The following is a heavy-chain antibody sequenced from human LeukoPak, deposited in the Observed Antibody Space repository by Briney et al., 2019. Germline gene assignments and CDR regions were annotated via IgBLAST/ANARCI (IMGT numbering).Heavy chain of an antibody. CDR1: GFTFSSFD. CDR3: AKDRGSTDAFDI. Sequence: GGTLCLSCAVSGFTFSSFDMYWVRQAPGKGLEWVAFIRYDGSKTSYADSVRGRFTISRDNSKNTQYLQMNSLRAEDTAVYYCAKDRGSTDAFDIWGQGTMVTVSS. V-gene: IGHV3-30*02. CDR2: IRYDGSKT. J-gene: IGHJ3*02. D-gene: IGHD1-26*01.